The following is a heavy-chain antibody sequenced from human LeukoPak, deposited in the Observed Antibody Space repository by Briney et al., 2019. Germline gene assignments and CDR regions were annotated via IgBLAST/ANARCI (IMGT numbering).Heavy chain of an antibody. V-gene: IGHV4-34*01. Sequence: SETLSLTCAVYGGSFSGYYWSWIRQPPGKGLEWIGKINHSGSTNYNPSLKSRVTISVDTSKNQFSLKLSSVTAADTAVYYCARGPNVWGSYRYSFWGQGTLVTVSS. CDR2: INHSGST. CDR1: GGSFSGYY. CDR3: ARGPNVWGSYRYSF. J-gene: IGHJ4*02. D-gene: IGHD3-16*02.